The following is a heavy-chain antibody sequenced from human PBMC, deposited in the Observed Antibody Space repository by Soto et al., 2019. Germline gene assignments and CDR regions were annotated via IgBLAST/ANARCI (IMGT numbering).Heavy chain of an antibody. D-gene: IGHD2-2*01. CDR1: GFPFTTYP. CDR2: ISGSGIST. J-gene: IGHJ6*03. Sequence: EVQLLESGGGLVQPGGSLRLSCAASGFPFTTYPMNWVRQAPGKGLEWVSGISGSGISTYYADSVKGRFTISRDNSKNTVFLQMNNLRAEDTALYYCAKPPVVTASYYYQYMDVWGQGTAVTVSS. V-gene: IGHV3-23*01. CDR3: AKPPVVTASYYYQYMDV.